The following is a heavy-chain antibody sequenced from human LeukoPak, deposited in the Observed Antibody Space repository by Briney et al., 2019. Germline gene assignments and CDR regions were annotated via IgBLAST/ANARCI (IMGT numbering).Heavy chain of an antibody. J-gene: IGHJ1*01. CDR2: FDTEDGET. Sequence: AAVKVSCKVTGYTLTELSMHWVRQPPGKGLEWMGGFDTEDGETIYAQKFQRRVTMTEDTSTDTAYKKLSSLRSEDTAVYYWATPVSYYYDSSGGYQYFQHWGQGTLVTVSS. V-gene: IGHV1-24*01. CDR3: ATPVSYYYDSSGGYQYFQH. D-gene: IGHD3-22*01. CDR1: GYTLTELS.